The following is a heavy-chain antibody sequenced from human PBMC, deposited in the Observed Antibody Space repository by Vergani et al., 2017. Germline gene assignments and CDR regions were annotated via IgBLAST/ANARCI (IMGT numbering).Heavy chain of an antibody. J-gene: IGHJ6*02. CDR1: GFTFSSYA. Sequence: EVQLVESGGGLVKPGGSLRLSCAASGFTFSSYAMSWVRQAPGKGLEWVSAISGSGGSTYYADSVKGRFTISRDNSKNTLYLQMNSLRAEDTAVYYCARVSRYYYYYYGMDVWGQGTTVTVSS. CDR2: ISGSGGST. V-gene: IGHV3-23*04. CDR3: ARVSRYYYYYYGMDV. D-gene: IGHD1-1*01.